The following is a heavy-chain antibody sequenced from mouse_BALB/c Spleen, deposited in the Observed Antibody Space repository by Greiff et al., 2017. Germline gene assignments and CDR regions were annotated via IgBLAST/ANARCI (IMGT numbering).Heavy chain of an antibody. J-gene: IGHJ4*01. V-gene: IGHV5-6*01. CDR3: ARCGNTKAMDY. D-gene: IGHD1-1*02. Sequence: EVHLVESGGDLVKPGGSLQLSCAASGFTFSSYGMSWVRQTPDKRLEWVATISSGGSYTYYPDSVKGRFTISRDNAKNTLYLQMSSLKSEDTAMYYCARCGNTKAMDYWGQGTSVTVSS. CDR2: ISSGGSYT. CDR1: GFTFSSYG.